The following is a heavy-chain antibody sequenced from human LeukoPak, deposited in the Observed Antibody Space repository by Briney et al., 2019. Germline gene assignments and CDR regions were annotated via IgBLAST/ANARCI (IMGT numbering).Heavy chain of an antibody. V-gene: IGHV3-30*02. CDR3: ARGDVAGTPLDY. D-gene: IGHD6-19*01. Sequence: GGSLRLSCAASGFTFNKYGMHWVRQAPGKGLEWVTFIRYDGSDKYYVDSVKGRFTVSKDNSKKTLYLQMNSLRAEDTAVYYCARGDVAGTPLDYWGQGTLVTVSS. CDR2: IRYDGSDK. J-gene: IGHJ4*02. CDR1: GFTFNKYG.